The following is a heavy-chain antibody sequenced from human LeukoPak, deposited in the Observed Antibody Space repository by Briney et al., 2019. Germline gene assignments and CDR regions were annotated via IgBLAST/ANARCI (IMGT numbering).Heavy chain of an antibody. V-gene: IGHV3-21*01. CDR3: ARAVSGIYDYVWGSYRPHFDY. J-gene: IGHJ4*02. Sequence: PGGSLRLSCAASGFTFSSYSMNWVRQAPGKGLEWVSSISSSSSYIYYADSVKGRFTISRDNAKNSLYLQMNSLRAEDTAGYYCARAVSGIYDYVWGSYRPHFDYWGQGTLVTVSS. D-gene: IGHD3-16*02. CDR2: ISSSSSYI. CDR1: GFTFSSYS.